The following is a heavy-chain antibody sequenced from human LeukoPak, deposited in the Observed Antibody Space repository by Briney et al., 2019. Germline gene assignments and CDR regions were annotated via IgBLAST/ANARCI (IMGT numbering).Heavy chain of an antibody. J-gene: IGHJ4*02. CDR2: IFGGST. V-gene: IGHV3-66*01. D-gene: IGHD4-17*01. Sequence: GGSLRLSCAASGFTFSSFEMNWVRQAPGEGLEWVSVIFGGSTYYADSVKGRFTISRDNSKNTLYLQMDSLRAEDTAIYYCVKEARGTTVYYWGQGTLVTVSS. CDR1: GFTFSSFE. CDR3: VKEARGTTVYY.